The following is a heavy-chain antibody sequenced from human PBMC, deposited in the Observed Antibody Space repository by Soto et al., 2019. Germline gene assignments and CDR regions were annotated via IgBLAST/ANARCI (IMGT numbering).Heavy chain of an antibody. D-gene: IGHD6-6*01. J-gene: IGHJ6*02. V-gene: IGHV3-30-3*01. CDR2: ISYDGSNK. CDR1: GFTFSSYA. CDR3: AREGSSYYYYYGMDV. Sequence: PGGSLRLSCAASGFTFSSYAMHGVRQAPGKGLEWVAVISYDGSNKYYADSVKGRFTISRDNSKNTLYLQMNSLRAEDTAVYYCAREGSSYYYYYGMDVWGQGTTVTVSS.